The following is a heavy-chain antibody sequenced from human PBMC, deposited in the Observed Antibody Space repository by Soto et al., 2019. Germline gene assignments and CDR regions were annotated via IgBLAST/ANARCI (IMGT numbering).Heavy chain of an antibody. CDR3: ARDGLFVGWCNWFDP. CDR1: GYTFTSYG. CDR2: ISAYNGNT. Sequence: VKVSCKACGYTFTSYGISWVRQAPGQGLEWMGWISAYNGNTNYAQKLQGRVTMTTDTSTSTAYMELRSLRSDDTAVYYCARDGLFVGWCNWFDPWGQGTLVTVSS. D-gene: IGHD2-21*01. J-gene: IGHJ5*02. V-gene: IGHV1-18*01.